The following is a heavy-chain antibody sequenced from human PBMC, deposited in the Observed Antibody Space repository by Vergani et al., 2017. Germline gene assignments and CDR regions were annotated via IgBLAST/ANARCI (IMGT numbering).Heavy chain of an antibody. CDR2: INHSGST. J-gene: IGHJ4*02. D-gene: IGHD6-13*01. CDR1: GGSLSGYY. CDR3: ARGGIAAAGTAIDY. V-gene: IGHV4-34*01. Sequence: QVQLQQWGAGLLKPSETLSLTCAVYGGSLSGYYWSWIRQPPGKGLEWIGEINHSGSTNYNPSLKSRVTIAVDTSKNQFSLKLSSVTAADTAVYYCARGGIAAAGTAIDYWGQGTLVTVSS.